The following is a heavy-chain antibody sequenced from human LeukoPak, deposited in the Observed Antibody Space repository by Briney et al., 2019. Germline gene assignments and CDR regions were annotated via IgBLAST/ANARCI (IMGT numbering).Heavy chain of an antibody. Sequence: ASVKVSCKASGYTFISYGINWVRQAPGQGLEWMGWISAYNGNTNYTQKFQGRITMTTDTSTTTAYMELRRLRSDDTAVYYCARDSSGWYGDSFENWGQGTMVTVSS. CDR1: GYTFISYG. V-gene: IGHV1-18*01. J-gene: IGHJ3*02. CDR2: ISAYNGNT. D-gene: IGHD6-19*01. CDR3: ARDSSGWYGDSFEN.